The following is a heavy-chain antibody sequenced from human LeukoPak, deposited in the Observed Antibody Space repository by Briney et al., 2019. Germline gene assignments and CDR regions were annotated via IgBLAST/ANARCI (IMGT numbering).Heavy chain of an antibody. J-gene: IGHJ4*02. CDR2: INPSGGST. V-gene: IGHV1-46*01. Sequence: ASVKVSCKASGCTFTSYYMHWVRQAPGQGLEWMGIINPSGGSTSYAQKFQGRVTMTRDTSTSTVYMELSSLRSEDTAVYYCARSKGSSGYYLAGIENDYWGQGTLVTVSS. CDR3: ARSKGSSGYYLAGIENDY. D-gene: IGHD3-22*01. CDR1: GCTFTSYY.